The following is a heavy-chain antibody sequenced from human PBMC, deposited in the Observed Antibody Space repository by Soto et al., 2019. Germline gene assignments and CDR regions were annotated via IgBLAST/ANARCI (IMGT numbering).Heavy chain of an antibody. CDR3: VWPGGFDP. Sequence: PGGSLRLSCAASGFTFSSYSMNWVRQAPGKGLEWVSSISTTSAYTYYADSVKGRFTISRDNAKNSLYLHMNSLRVEDTAVYYCVWPGGFDPWGQGTLVTVSS. CDR1: GFTFSSYS. J-gene: IGHJ5*02. CDR2: ISTTSAYT. V-gene: IGHV3-21*01. D-gene: IGHD3-16*01.